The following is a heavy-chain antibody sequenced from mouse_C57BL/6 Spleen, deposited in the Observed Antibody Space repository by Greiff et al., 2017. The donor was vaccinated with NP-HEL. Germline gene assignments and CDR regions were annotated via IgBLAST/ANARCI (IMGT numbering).Heavy chain of an antibody. J-gene: IGHJ1*03. Sequence: QVQLKESGAELVKPGASVKMSCKASGYTFTTYPIEWMKQNHGKSLEWIGNFHPYNDDTKYNEKFKGKATLTVEKSSSTVYLELSRLTSDDSAVYYGARKRDYYSNYGYFDVWGTGTTVTVSS. CDR3: ARKRDYYSNYGYFDV. CDR2: FHPYNDDT. CDR1: GYTFTTYP. V-gene: IGHV1-47*01. D-gene: IGHD2-5*01.